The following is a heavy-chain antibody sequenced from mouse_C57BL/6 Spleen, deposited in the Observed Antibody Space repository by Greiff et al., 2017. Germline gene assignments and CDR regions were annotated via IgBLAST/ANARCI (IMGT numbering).Heavy chain of an antibody. J-gene: IGHJ4*01. CDR1: GYSITSGYY. D-gene: IGHD2-1*01. CDR2: ISYDGSN. Sequence: EVKLQESGPGLVKPSQSLSLTCSVTGYSITSGYYWNWIRQFPGNKLEWMGYISYDGSNNYNPSLKNRISITRDTSKNQFFLKLNSVTTEDTATYYCAREENGNYVRAMDYWGQGTSVTVSS. CDR3: AREENGNYVRAMDY. V-gene: IGHV3-6*01.